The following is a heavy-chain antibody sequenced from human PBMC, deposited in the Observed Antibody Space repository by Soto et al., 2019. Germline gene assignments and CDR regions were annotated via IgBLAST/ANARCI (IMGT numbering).Heavy chain of an antibody. CDR2: ISGSGGST. V-gene: IGHV3-23*01. CDR1: GFTFSSYA. D-gene: IGHD3-10*01. J-gene: IGHJ4*02. CDR3: AKKGYYGSGSPLDY. Sequence: GGSLRLSCAASGFTFSSYAMSWVRQAPGKGLEWVSAISGSGGSTYYADSVKGRFTISRDNSKNTLYLQMNSLRAEDTAVYYCAKKGYYGSGSPLDYWGQGTLVTVSS.